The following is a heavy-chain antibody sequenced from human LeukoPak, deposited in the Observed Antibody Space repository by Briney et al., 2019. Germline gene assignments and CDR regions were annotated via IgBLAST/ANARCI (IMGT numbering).Heavy chain of an antibody. CDR2: IWSDGSNR. Sequence: GGSLRLSCAAPGFIFSHYGMHWVRQAPGKGLERVAVIWSDGSNRFYAGSVKGHVTISRDNAQNTVFLKINSLRAEDTAMYCCARDAQRGFDYSNSLRYWGQGTLVTVSS. D-gene: IGHD4-11*01. CDR1: GFIFSHYG. CDR3: ARDAQRGFDYSNSLRY. J-gene: IGHJ4*01. V-gene: IGHV3-33*01.